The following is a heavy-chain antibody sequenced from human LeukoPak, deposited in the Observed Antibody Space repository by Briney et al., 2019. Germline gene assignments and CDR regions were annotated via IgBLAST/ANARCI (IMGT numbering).Heavy chain of an antibody. CDR3: ATASGSLDAFDI. CDR1: GGSISSGGYY. V-gene: IGHV4-31*03. Sequence: TSETLSLTCTVSGGSISSGGYYCSWIRQHPGKGLEWIGYIYYSGSTYYNPSLKSRVTISVDTSKNQFSLKLSSVTAADTAVYYCATASGSLDAFDIWGQGTMVTVSS. D-gene: IGHD1-26*01. CDR2: IYYSGST. J-gene: IGHJ3*02.